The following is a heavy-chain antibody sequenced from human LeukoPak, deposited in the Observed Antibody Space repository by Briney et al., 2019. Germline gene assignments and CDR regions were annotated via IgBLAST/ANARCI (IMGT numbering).Heavy chain of an antibody. Sequence: GASVKVSCKASGYTSTSYDINWVRQATGQGLEWMGWMNPNSGNTGYAQKFQGRVTITRNTSISTAYMELSSLRSEDTAVYYCARTAKYYDFWSGYYTNYYYMDVWGKGTTVTVSS. V-gene: IGHV1-8*03. J-gene: IGHJ6*03. CDR2: MNPNSGNT. CDR3: ARTAKYYDFWSGYYTNYYYMDV. CDR1: GYTSTSYD. D-gene: IGHD3-3*01.